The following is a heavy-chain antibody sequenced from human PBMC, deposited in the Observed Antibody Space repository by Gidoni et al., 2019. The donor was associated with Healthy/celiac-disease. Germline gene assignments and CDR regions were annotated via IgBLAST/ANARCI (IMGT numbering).Heavy chain of an antibody. CDR2: ISGSGGST. D-gene: IGHD3-10*01. CDR3: AKGRGLLWFGELSAFDY. V-gene: IGHV3-23*01. J-gene: IGHJ4*02. Sequence: EVQLLESGGGLVQPGGSLRSSCAASGFTFSSYAMSWVRQAPGKGLEWVSAISGSGGSTYYADSVKGRFTISRDNSKNTLYLQMNSLRAEDTAVYYCAKGRGLLWFGELSAFDYWGQGTLVTVSS. CDR1: GFTFSSYA.